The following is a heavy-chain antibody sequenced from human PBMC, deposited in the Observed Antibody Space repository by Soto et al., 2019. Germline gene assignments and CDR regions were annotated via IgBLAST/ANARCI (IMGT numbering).Heavy chain of an antibody. CDR2: IYYSGST. J-gene: IGHJ3*02. CDR3: ARHSDSDCGVRECAFDI. CDR1: GGSISSGIYY. Sequence: PSETLSLTCRVSGGSISSGIYYWGWIRQSPGKGLEYIGSIYYSGSTYYNPSLKTRVTIFVDTSKNQLSLRLTSVTAADTAVYYCARHSDSDCGVRECAFDIWGQGTMVTVSS. V-gene: IGHV4-39*01. D-gene: IGHD2-21*02.